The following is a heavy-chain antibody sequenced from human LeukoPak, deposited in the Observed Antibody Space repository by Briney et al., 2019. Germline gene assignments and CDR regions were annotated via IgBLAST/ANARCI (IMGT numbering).Heavy chain of an antibody. V-gene: IGHV3-23*01. CDR3: GKTTVGYSSGRYPGWPVDY. Sequence: GGSLRLSCAASGFTFSSYAMSWVRQAPGKGLEWVSGIFGSGGSAHYADSVKGRFTISRDNSKNTVYLQLDSLRVEDTAVYYCGKTTVGYSSGRYPGWPVDYWGQGALVTVSS. J-gene: IGHJ4*02. CDR1: GFTFSSYA. CDR2: IFGSGGSA. D-gene: IGHD2-15*01.